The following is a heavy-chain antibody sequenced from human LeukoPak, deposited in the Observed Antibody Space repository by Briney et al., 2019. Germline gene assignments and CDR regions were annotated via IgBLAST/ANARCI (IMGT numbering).Heavy chain of an antibody. D-gene: IGHD1-1*01. J-gene: IGHJ3*02. V-gene: IGHV3-7*01. CDR1: GFTFSSYW. CDR3: ARDRLGRGYEPRAFDI. Sequence: GGSLRLSCAASGFTFSSYWMSWVRQAPGKGLEWVANIKQDGSEKYCVGSVKGRFTISRDNAKNSLYLQVNSLRAEDTAVYYCARDRLGRGYEPRAFDIWGQGTMVTVSS. CDR2: IKQDGSEK.